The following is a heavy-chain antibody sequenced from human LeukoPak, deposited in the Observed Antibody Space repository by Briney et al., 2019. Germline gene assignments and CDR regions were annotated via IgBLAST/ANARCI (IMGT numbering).Heavy chain of an antibody. D-gene: IGHD3-22*01. J-gene: IGHJ4*02. CDR2: ISSSGSTI. CDR1: GFTFSSYE. V-gene: IGHV3-48*03. Sequence: GGSLRLSCAASGFTFSSYEMNWVRQAPGKGLEWVSYISSSGSTIYYADSVKGRFTISRDNAKNSLYLQMNSLRAEDTAVYYCARDRPYYYDSSGYGDSDYWGQGTLVTVSS. CDR3: ARDRPYYYDSSGYGDSDY.